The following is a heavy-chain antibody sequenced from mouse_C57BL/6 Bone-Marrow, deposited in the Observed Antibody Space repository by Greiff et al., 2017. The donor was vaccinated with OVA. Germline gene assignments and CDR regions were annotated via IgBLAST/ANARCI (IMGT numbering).Heavy chain of an antibody. V-gene: IGHV7-3*01. CDR3: ARYAGPFDY. J-gene: IGHJ2*01. CDR1: GFTFTDYY. Sequence: DVKLVESGGGLVQPGGSLSLSCAASGFTFTDYYMSWVRQPPGKALEWLGFIRNKANGYTTEYSASVKGRFTISRENSQSILYLQMNALRAEDSATYYCARYAGPFDYWGQGTTLTVSS. D-gene: IGHD4-1*01. CDR2: IRNKANGYTT.